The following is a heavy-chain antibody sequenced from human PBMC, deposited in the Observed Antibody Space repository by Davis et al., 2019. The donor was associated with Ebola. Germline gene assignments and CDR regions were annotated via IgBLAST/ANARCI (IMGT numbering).Heavy chain of an antibody. CDR2: ISSSSSYI. Sequence: GESLKISCAASGFTFSSYSMNWVRQAPGKGLEWVSSISSSSSYIYYADSVKGRFTISRDNAKNSLYLQMNSLKTEDTAVYYCTTDAHTIFGVVIIPVFHGMDVWGQGTTVTVSS. J-gene: IGHJ6*02. D-gene: IGHD3-3*01. V-gene: IGHV3-21*03. CDR1: GFTFSSYS. CDR3: TTDAHTIFGVVIIPVFHGMDV.